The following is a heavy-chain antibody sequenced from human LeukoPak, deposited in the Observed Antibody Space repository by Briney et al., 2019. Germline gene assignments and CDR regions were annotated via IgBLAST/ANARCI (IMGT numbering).Heavy chain of an antibody. CDR1: GFTLSNYV. V-gene: IGHV3-30-3*01. D-gene: IGHD4-23*01. CDR2: ISYDGSNK. Sequence: PGGSLRLSCTASGFTLSNYVMHWVRQAPGKGLEWVAVISYDGSNKYYADSVKGRFTISRDNSKNTLYLQMSSLRAEDTAVYYCAKDQMSGYGGNLGWIDYWGQGTLVTVSS. CDR3: AKDQMSGYGGNLGWIDY. J-gene: IGHJ4*02.